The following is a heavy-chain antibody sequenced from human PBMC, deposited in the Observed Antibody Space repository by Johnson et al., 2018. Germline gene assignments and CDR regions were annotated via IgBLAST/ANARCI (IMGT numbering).Heavy chain of an antibody. Sequence: EVQLLESGGGLVQXGGSLRLSCAASGFTFNTYAMSWVRQAPGKGLEWVSTLSNGGTVTYYADFVKGRFTISRDASINTLYLQMNSLTAEDTALYYCAKVQSYYGSGRFLVDYWGQGTLVTVSS. V-gene: IGHV3-23*01. D-gene: IGHD3-10*01. J-gene: IGHJ4*02. CDR1: GFTFNTYA. CDR3: AKVQSYYGSGRFLVDY. CDR2: LSNGGTVT.